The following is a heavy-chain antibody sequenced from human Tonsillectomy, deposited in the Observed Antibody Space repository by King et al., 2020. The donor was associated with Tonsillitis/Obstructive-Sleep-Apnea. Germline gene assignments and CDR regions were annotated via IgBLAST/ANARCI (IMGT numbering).Heavy chain of an antibody. D-gene: IGHD3-22*01. CDR3: ARDSMSHYYDSSGYYTFDY. Sequence: VQLVESGAEVKKPGASVKVSCKASGYTFSSYGISWVRQAPGQGLEWMGWISAYNGHTNYAQKLQGRVTMTTDTSTSTAYMEVRRLRSDDTAVYYCARDSMSHYYDSSGYYTFDYWGQGTLVTVSS. V-gene: IGHV1-18*01. CDR1: GYTFSSYG. J-gene: IGHJ4*02. CDR2: ISAYNGHT.